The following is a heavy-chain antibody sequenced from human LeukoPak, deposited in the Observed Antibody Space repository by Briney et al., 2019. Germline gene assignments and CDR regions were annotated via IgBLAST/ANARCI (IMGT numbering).Heavy chain of an antibody. CDR1: GFSFSDFG. V-gene: IGHV3-33*01. CDR3: ARNKFDSSGDYWGDY. D-gene: IGHD3-22*01. J-gene: IGHJ4*01. Sequence: GGSLRLSRAASGFSFSDFGMHWVRQAPGKGLEWVAVIWNDGSNQYYVDSVEGRFTISRDNTKNMLYLQVNSLRAEDTAVYYCARNKFDSSGDYWGDYWGQGTLVTVSS. CDR2: IWNDGSNQ.